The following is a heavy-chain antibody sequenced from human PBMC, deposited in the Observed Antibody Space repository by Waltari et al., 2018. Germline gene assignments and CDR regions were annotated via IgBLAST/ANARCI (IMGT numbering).Heavy chain of an antibody. V-gene: IGHV1-2*02. CDR1: GYTFTDYQ. J-gene: IGHJ6*02. CDR2: INPKSGGT. CDR3: TRNYNGLGV. Sequence: QVQLVQSGAEMKKPGASRRVSCKASGYTFTDYQIYWVRQAPGQGLEWVGWINPKSGGTNYAQKLQGRVTMTRDTSISTAYMELTSLTFDDAAMYYCTRNYNGLGVWGQGTTVTVSS. D-gene: IGHD3-10*01.